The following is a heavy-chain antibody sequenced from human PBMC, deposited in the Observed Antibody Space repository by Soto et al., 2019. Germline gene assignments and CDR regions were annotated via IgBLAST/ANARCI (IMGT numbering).Heavy chain of an antibody. CDR3: ARRWVRSFDY. V-gene: IGHV4-59*08. CDR2: IYYSGRT. CDR1: GGSISSYY. J-gene: IGHJ4*02. Sequence: QVQLQASGPGLVKPSETLSLTCTVSGGSISSYYWSWIRQPPGKGLEWIGYIYYSGRTTYNPSLMSRVTISVDTSKTQFALKLSSVTAADTAVYYCARRWVRSFDYWGQGTLVTVSS. D-gene: IGHD1-26*01.